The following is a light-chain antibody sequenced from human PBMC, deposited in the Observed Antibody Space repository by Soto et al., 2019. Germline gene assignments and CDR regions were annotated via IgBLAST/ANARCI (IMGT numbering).Light chain of an antibody. Sequence: DIQLTQSPSSLSASVGDRVTITCRASQSIRTSLNWYQQKPPKAPKLLISAASTLQSGVPSRFSGSGSGTAFTLTISSLQLEDFATYYCQQSYTSPRTFGQGTKVEIK. V-gene: IGKV1-39*01. CDR1: QSIRTS. CDR3: QQSYTSPRT. CDR2: AAS. J-gene: IGKJ1*01.